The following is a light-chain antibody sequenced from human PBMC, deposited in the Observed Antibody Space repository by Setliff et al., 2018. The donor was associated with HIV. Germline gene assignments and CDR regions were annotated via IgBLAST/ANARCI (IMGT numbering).Light chain of an antibody. CDR2: DVN. CDR1: SSDVGYYDF. J-gene: IGLJ1*01. V-gene: IGLV2-11*01. Sequence: QSALTQPRSVSGSPGQSVTISCSGTSSDVGYYDFVSWYQHHPLKAPKLIIFDVNKRPSGVPARFSGSKSGSAASLTISGLQIEDEADYYCCSYAVTDTYVFGSGTKVTVL. CDR3: CSYAVTDTYV.